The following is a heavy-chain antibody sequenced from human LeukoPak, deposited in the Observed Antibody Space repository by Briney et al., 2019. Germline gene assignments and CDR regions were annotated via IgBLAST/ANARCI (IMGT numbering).Heavy chain of an antibody. Sequence: SETLSLTCTVSVDSISSYYWSWIPHPPGKGLEWSVYIYYSGSTNYNPSLKSRVTISVDTSKNQYSLKLSSVTAADTAVYYCGRAGPGYYYYGMDVWGQGTTVTVSS. CDR2: IYYSGST. J-gene: IGHJ6*02. V-gene: IGHV4-59*01. CDR1: VDSISSYY. CDR3: GRAGPGYYYYGMDV.